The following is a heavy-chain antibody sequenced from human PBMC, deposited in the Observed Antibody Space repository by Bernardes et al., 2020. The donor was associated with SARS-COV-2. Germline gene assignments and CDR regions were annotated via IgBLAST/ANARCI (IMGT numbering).Heavy chain of an antibody. CDR2: ISNDESNK. CDR3: ARDSGYWTGFLDY. V-gene: IGHV3-30*03. Sequence: GGSLSLSCVASGFTFSKYGMNWVRQAPGKGLEWVAVISNDESNKYYADSVKGRFTISRDNSKNTLYLQMNSLRAEDTAVYYCARDSGYWTGFLDYWGQGSLVTVSS. J-gene: IGHJ4*02. D-gene: IGHD2-8*02. CDR1: GFTFSKYG.